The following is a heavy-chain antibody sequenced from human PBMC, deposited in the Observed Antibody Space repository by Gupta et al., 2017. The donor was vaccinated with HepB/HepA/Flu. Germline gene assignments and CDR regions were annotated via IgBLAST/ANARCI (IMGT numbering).Heavy chain of an antibody. Sequence: QVQLQESGPGLVKPSETLSLTCTVSGGSMSSYYCSWIRQPPGKGLEWIAYIHYSGSTKYNPSLKSRVTVSVDKSKKQFSLKLKSVTAADTAIYYCAGDVLSFGANGMDVWGQGTTVTVSS. CDR1: GGSMSSYY. CDR2: IHYSGST. J-gene: IGHJ6*02. D-gene: IGHD3-10*01. V-gene: IGHV4-59*01. CDR3: AGDVLSFGANGMDV.